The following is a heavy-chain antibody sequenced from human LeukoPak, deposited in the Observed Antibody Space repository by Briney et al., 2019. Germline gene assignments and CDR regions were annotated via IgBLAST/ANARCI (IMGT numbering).Heavy chain of an antibody. CDR1: GFTFSSDR. Sequence: SGGSLRLSCAASGFTFSSDRMNWVRQAPGKGLEWVSSISGSSTYIYYADSVRGRFTISRDIAKNSLYLQMNSLRAEDTAVYYCTRNQDWGQGTLVTVSS. CDR2: ISGSSTYI. CDR3: TRNQD. J-gene: IGHJ4*02. V-gene: IGHV3-21*01.